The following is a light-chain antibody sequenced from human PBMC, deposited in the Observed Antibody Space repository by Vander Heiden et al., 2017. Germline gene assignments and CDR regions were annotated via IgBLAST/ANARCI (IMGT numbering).Light chain of an antibody. Sequence: DIQITQSPSSPPSSVGVTVPITCRAIQSISSYFNWYQQKPGKAPKLLIYAGSSLQSGVPSRFSGSGAGTDFTLTISSLQPEDFATYYYQQSYSTSYTFGQGTKLEIK. J-gene: IGKJ2*01. CDR1: QSISSY. CDR3: QQSYSTSYT. CDR2: AGS. V-gene: IGKV1-39*01.